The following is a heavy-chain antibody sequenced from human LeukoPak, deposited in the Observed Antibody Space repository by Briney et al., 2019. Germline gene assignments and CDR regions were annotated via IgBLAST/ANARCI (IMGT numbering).Heavy chain of an antibody. CDR2: ISAYNGKT. D-gene: IGHD3-22*01. Sequence: ASQKVSRKGSVYTFTSYSISWVRHSPLQGLERIGEISAYNGKTKYEKKLQGSVTMTTDTSTSKVYMKLRSLRSDDTAVYYCARATYYYDSSGLYYFDYWGQGTLVTVSS. V-gene: IGHV1-18*01. CDR1: VYTFTSYS. J-gene: IGHJ4*02. CDR3: ARATYYYDSSGLYYFDY.